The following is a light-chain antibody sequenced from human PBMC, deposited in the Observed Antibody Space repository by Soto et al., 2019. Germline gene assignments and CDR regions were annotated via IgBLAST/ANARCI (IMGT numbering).Light chain of an antibody. CDR3: QQYKNWPPIT. Sequence: EIVMTQSPATLSLSPGERATLSCRASQSVGSSLAWYQQEPGQAPRLLIYGASTRATGIPARFSGSGSGTEFTLTISSLQSEDFAVYFCQQYKNWPPITFGQGTQLEIK. CDR2: GAS. J-gene: IGKJ5*01. V-gene: IGKV3-15*01. CDR1: QSVGSS.